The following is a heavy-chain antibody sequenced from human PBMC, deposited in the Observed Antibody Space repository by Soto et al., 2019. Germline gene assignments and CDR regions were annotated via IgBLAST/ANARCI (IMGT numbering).Heavy chain of an antibody. CDR2: IYHSGST. CDR1: GGSISSGDYS. V-gene: IGHV4-30-2*01. CDR3: ARGYCSGGSCGLFDY. D-gene: IGHD2-15*01. J-gene: IGHJ4*02. Sequence: PSETLSLTCAVSGGSISSGDYSWSWIRQPPGKGLEWIGYIYHSGSTYYNPSLKSRVTISVDRSKNQFSLKLTSVTAADTAVYYCARGYCSGGSCGLFDYWGQGTLVTVSS.